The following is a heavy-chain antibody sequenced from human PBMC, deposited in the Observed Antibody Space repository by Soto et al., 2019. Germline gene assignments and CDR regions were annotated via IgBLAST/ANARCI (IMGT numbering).Heavy chain of an antibody. CDR2: VYWDGDE. D-gene: IGHD1-26*01. Sequence: QITLKESGTALVRPTQALTLTCTFSGFSLTTSGVGVAWIRQPPGKALECLALVYWDGDERFNPSLRNRLTRNKDTSKVRVVLTMTSVDPVDTGTYYCAHRGGCSAARCFSSYVDAWGQGAVVTVSS. CDR1: GFSLTTSGVG. V-gene: IGHV2-5*02. J-gene: IGHJ5*02. CDR3: AHRGGCSAARCFSSYVDA.